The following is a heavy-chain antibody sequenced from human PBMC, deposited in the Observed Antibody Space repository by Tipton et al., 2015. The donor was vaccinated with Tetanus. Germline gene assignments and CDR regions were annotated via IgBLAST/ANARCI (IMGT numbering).Heavy chain of an antibody. CDR2: IDPNSGGT. D-gene: IGHD3-22*01. Sequence: QVQLVQSGAEVKKPGASVKVSCKASGYTFTGYYIYWVRQAPGQGLEWMGWIDPNSGGTVYAQKFQGRVTMTRDTSISTAYMELRSLRSDAPAVYYCARDRGDYIYYGMDVWGPGTTVTVS. CDR3: ARDRGDYIYYGMDV. J-gene: IGHJ6*02. V-gene: IGHV1-2*02. CDR1: GYTFTGYY.